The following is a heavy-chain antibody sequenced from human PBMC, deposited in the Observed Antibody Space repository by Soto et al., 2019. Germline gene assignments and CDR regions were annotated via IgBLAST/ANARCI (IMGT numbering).Heavy chain of an antibody. CDR3: ASDWLAGEPHRRWNS. J-gene: IGHJ4*02. D-gene: IGHD7-27*01. CDR2: IKPDGSDK. V-gene: IGHV3-7*04. Sequence: PGGSLRLSCAASGFTFSSYSMSWVRQAPGKGLEWVANIKPDGSDKYYEESVKGRFTISRDNAKNSLHLQMNSLSAEDTAVYFCASDWLAGEPHRRWNSCGQWTLVTVSS. CDR1: GFTFSSYS.